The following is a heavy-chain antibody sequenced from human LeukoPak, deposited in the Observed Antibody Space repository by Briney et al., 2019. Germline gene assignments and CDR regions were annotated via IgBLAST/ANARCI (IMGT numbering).Heavy chain of an antibody. D-gene: IGHD6-13*01. J-gene: IGHJ4*02. CDR3: ARRIGAAAAPYYFDY. CDR2: ISYDGSNK. V-gene: IGHV3-30*04. CDR1: GFTFSSYA. Sequence: GGSLRLSCAASGFTFSSYAMHCVRQAPGKGLEWVAVISYDGSNKYYADSVKGRFTISRDNSKNTLYLQMNSLRAEDTAVYYCARRIGAAAAPYYFDYWGQGTLVTVSS.